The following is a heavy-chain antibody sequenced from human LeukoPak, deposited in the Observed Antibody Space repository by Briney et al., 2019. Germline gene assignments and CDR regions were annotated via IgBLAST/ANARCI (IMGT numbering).Heavy chain of an antibody. J-gene: IGHJ5*02. Sequence: GASVTVSYMPSVYAFTNYDINWVRQATGQGLEWMGWMNPTSSNTGYAQKFQDRVTITRNTSISTAYMELSSLRSEDTALYYCARGRATVTTHWFDPWGQGTLVTVSS. CDR3: ARGRATVTTHWFDP. CDR2: MNPTSSNT. CDR1: VYAFTNYD. D-gene: IGHD4-11*01. V-gene: IGHV1-8*03.